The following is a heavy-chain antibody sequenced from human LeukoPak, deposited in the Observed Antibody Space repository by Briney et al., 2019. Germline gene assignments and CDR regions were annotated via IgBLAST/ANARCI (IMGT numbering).Heavy chain of an antibody. CDR2: MNPNSGNT. D-gene: IGHD6-19*01. V-gene: IGHV1-8*01. CDR1: GHTFTSYD. J-gene: IGHJ4*02. CDR3: ARGQSGWHGLDFDY. Sequence: GASVKVSCKASGHTFTSYDIIWVRQATGQGLEWMGWMNPNSGNTGYAQKCQGRVTMTRNTSISTAYMELSSLRSEDTAVYYCARGQSGWHGLDFDYWGQGTLVTVSS.